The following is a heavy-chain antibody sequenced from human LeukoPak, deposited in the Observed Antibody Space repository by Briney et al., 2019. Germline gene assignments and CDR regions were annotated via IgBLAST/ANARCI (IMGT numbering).Heavy chain of an antibody. CDR1: GGSISSYY. CDR3: ARITPLPYYYGSGLDYYMDV. J-gene: IGHJ6*03. D-gene: IGHD3-10*01. Sequence: SETLSLTCTVSGGSISSYYWSWIRQPPGKGLEWIGYIYYSGSTNYNPSLKSRVTISVDTSKNQFSLKLSSVTAADTAVYYCARITPLPYYYGSGLDYYMDVWGKGTTVTISS. CDR2: IYYSGST. V-gene: IGHV4-59*01.